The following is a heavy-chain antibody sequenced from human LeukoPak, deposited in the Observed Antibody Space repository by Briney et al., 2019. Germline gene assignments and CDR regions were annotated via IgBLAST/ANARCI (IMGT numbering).Heavy chain of an antibody. D-gene: IGHD5-18*01. V-gene: IGHV3-48*03. CDR1: GFTFSSYE. CDR3: ARELRGYSYGFDY. CDR2: ISSSGSTI. Sequence: PGGSLRLSCAASGFTFSSYEMNWVRQAPGKGLEWVSYISSSGSTIYYADSVKGRFTISRDNAKTSLYLQMNSLRAEDTAVYYCARELRGYSYGFDYWGQGTLVTVSS. J-gene: IGHJ4*02.